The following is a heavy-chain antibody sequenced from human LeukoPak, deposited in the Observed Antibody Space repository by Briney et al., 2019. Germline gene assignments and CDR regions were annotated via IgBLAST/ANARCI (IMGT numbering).Heavy chain of an antibody. CDR3: ATRSRIVGATTSTVNWFDP. D-gene: IGHD1-26*01. CDR2: FDPEDGET. J-gene: IGHJ5*02. V-gene: IGHV1-24*01. Sequence: ASVKVSCKVSGYTLTELSMHWVRQAPGKGLEWMGGFDPEDGETIYAQKFQGRVTMTEDTSTDTAYMELSSLRSEDTAVYYCATRSRIVGATTSTVNWFDPWGQGTLVTVSS. CDR1: GYTLTELS.